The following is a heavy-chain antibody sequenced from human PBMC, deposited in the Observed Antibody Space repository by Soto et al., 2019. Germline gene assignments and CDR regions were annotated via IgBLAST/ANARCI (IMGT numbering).Heavy chain of an antibody. D-gene: IGHD2-2*01. CDR3: ARVPIPTGSTYHFDY. CDR2: TYYSGNT. Sequence: QVQLQESGPGLVKPSETLSLTCTVSGGSVSSGSYYWSWIRQPPGKGLEWIGYTYYSGNTNYNPSLKSRVTMSVDTSKNQFSLRLRSVTAADTAVYYCARVPIPTGSTYHFDYWGQGTLVTVSS. J-gene: IGHJ4*02. CDR1: GGSVSSGSYY. V-gene: IGHV4-61*01.